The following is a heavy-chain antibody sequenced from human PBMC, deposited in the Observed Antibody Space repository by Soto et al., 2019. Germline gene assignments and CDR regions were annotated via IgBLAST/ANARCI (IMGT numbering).Heavy chain of an antibody. CDR2: IYYSGST. CDR1: GGSISSSSYY. J-gene: IGHJ4*02. V-gene: IGHV4-39*01. D-gene: IGHD2-2*01. CDR3: ARIPTDWRKYQLPGRGWYFDY. Sequence: QLQLQESGPGLVKPSETLSLTCTVSGGSISSSSYYWGWIRQPPGKGLEWIGSIYYSGSTYYNPSLKSRVTISVDTSKNQFSLKLSSVTAADTAVYYCARIPTDWRKYQLPGRGWYFDYWGQGTLVTVSS.